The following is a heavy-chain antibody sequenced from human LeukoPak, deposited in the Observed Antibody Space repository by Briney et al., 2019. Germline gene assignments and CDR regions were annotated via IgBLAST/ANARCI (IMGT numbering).Heavy chain of an antibody. D-gene: IGHD3-3*02. J-gene: IGHJ4*02. CDR3: ARAGVISGWDY. CDR1: GFTFSNYP. CDR2: IGEEKSDSWT. V-gene: IGHV3-23*01. Sequence: GGSLRLSCAASGFTFSNYPRGWVRRAPGKGLEWLSAIGEEKSDSWTKSADSVKGRFTISRDNSENTLYLQMDSLTVEDTAVYYCARAGVISGWDYWGQGVLVTVSS.